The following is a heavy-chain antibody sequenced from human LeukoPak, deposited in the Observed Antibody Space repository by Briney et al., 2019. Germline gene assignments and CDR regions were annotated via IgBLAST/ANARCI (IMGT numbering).Heavy chain of an antibody. D-gene: IGHD5-18*01. CDR2: INPNSGGT. CDR1: GYTFTGYY. J-gene: IGHJ4*02. V-gene: IGHV1-2*02. Sequence: GASVNVSCKASGYTFTGYYMHWVRQAPGQGREWIGWINPNSGGTNYPQKFQGRVTMTRETSISTAYLELSRLRSDDTAVYYCARDRGYSYGDTFDYWGQGTLVTVSS. CDR3: ARDRGYSYGDTFDY.